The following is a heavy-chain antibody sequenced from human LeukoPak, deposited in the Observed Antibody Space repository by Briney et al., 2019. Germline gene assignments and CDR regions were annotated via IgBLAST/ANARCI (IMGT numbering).Heavy chain of an antibody. CDR3: ATDSQKDIVVVPAATDIDY. D-gene: IGHD2-2*01. Sequence: GGSLRLSGAASGFTFSSYWMSWVRQAPGKGLEWVANIKQDGSEKYYVDSVKGRFTISRDNAKNSLYLQMNSLRAEDTAVYYCATDSQKDIVVVPAATDIDYWGQGTLVTVSS. CDR1: GFTFSSYW. V-gene: IGHV3-7*04. CDR2: IKQDGSEK. J-gene: IGHJ4*02.